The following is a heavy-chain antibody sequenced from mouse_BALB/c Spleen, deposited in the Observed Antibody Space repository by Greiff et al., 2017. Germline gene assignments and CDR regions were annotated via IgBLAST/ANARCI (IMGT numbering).Heavy chain of an antibody. Sequence: EVKLVESGGGLVQPGGSMKLSCVASGFTFSNYWMNWVRQSPEKGLEWVAEIRLKSNNYATHYAESVKGRFTISRDDSKSSVYLQMNNLRAEDTGIYYCTRKVFDYWGQGTTLTVSS. D-gene: IGHD1-3*01. CDR3: TRKVFDY. J-gene: IGHJ2*01. CDR2: IRLKSNNYAT. CDR1: GFTFSNYW. V-gene: IGHV6-6*02.